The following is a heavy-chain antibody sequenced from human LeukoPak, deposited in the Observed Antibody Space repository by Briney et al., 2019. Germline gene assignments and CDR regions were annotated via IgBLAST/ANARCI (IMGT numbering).Heavy chain of an antibody. CDR3: AKYDDYGDYLDAFDI. CDR1: GFTFSSYA. D-gene: IGHD4-17*01. V-gene: IGHV3-23*01. J-gene: IGHJ3*02. Sequence: PGGSLRLSCAASGFTFSSYAMSWVRQAPGKGLEWVSAISGSGGSTYYADSVKGRFTISRDNSKNTLYLQMNSLRAEDTAVYYRAKYDDYGDYLDAFDIWGQGTMVTVSS. CDR2: ISGSGGST.